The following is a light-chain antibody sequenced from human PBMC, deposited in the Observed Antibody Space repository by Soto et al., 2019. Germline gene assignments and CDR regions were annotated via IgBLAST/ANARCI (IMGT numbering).Light chain of an antibody. CDR2: KAS. V-gene: IGKV1-5*03. J-gene: IGKJ1*01. CDR3: QHYKSYSEA. Sequence: DIQMTQSPSTLSGPVGDRVTITCRASQTISSWLGWAQHKPGKAPKLLIYKASTLKRGGPSRFSCSGSGTEFALTISILQPDDVATDYCQHYKSYSEAFGQGAKVDIK. CDR1: QTISSW.